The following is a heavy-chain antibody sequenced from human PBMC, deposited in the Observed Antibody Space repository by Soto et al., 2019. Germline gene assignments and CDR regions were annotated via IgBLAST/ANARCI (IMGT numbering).Heavy chain of an antibody. CDR1: GFTVSSNY. J-gene: IGHJ6*02. CDR2: IYSGGST. D-gene: IGHD3-22*01. V-gene: IGHV3-53*01. Sequence: GGSLRLSCAASGFTVSSNYMSWVRQAPGKGLEWVSVIYSGGSTYYADSVKGRFTISRDNSKNTLYLQMNSLRAEDTAVYYCARAEYYYDSSGYLPYYYYYGMDVWGQGTTVTVS. CDR3: ARAEYYYDSSGYLPYYYYYGMDV.